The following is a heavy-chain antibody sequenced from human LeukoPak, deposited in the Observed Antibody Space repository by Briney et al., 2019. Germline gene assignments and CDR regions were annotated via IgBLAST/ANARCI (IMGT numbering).Heavy chain of an antibody. CDR2: ISWNSGSI. D-gene: IGHD6-19*01. CDR3: AKERGAVAGTGAFDI. Sequence: GGSLRLSCAASGSTFDGCAMHWVRQAPGKGLEWVSGISWNSGSIGYADSVKGRFTISRDNAKNSLYLQMNSLRAEDTALYYCAKERGAVAGTGAFDIWGQGTMVTVSS. V-gene: IGHV3-9*01. CDR1: GSTFDGCA. J-gene: IGHJ3*02.